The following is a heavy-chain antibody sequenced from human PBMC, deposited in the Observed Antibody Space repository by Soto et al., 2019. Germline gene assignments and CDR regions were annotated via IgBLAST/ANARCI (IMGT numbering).Heavy chain of an antibody. D-gene: IGHD5-18*01. J-gene: IGHJ3*02. CDR2: ISYDGSNK. V-gene: IGHV3-30-3*01. CDR1: GFTFSSYA. Sequence: PGGSLRLSCAASGFTFSSYAMHWVRQAPGKGLEWVAVISYDGSNKYYADSVKGRFTISRDNSKNTLYLQMNSLRAEDTAVYYCASPLWLEHAFDIWGQGTMVTVSS. CDR3: ASPLWLEHAFDI.